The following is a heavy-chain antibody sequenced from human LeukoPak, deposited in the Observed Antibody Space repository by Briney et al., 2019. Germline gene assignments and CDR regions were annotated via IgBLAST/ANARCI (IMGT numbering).Heavy chain of an antibody. J-gene: IGHJ6*02. CDR1: GGSISSYY. Sequence: PSETLSLTCTVSGGSISSYYWSWIRQPPGKGLEWIGYIYYSGSTNYNPSLKSRVTISVDTSKNQFSLKLSSVTAADTAVYYCARDPSGITMIVVVSTYYGMDVWGQGTTVTVSS. D-gene: IGHD3-22*01. CDR2: IYYSGST. V-gene: IGHV4-59*01. CDR3: ARDPSGITMIVVVSTYYGMDV.